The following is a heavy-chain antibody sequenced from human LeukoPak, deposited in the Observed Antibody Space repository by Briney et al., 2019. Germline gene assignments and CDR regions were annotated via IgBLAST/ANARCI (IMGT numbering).Heavy chain of an antibody. CDR2: VSGSGSTT. Sequence: GGSLRLSCAASGFTFNTYGMNWVRQAPGKGLEWVSAVSGSGSTTYYARSVKGRFTISGDNSKNTLYVQMNSLRAEDTAVYYCAKDYRYPGDHDYWGQGTLVTVSS. J-gene: IGHJ4*02. D-gene: IGHD5-18*01. CDR3: AKDYRYPGDHDY. CDR1: GFTFNTYG. V-gene: IGHV3-23*01.